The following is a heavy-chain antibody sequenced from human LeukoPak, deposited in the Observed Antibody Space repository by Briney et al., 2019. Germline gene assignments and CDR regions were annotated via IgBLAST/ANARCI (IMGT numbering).Heavy chain of an antibody. CDR3: ARDHAYAFDI. J-gene: IGHJ3*02. D-gene: IGHD2-2*01. V-gene: IGHV3-66*01. CDR1: GFTVSSSY. Sequence: GGSLRLSCAASGFTVSSSYMSWVRQAPGKGLEWVSVIYSGGSTYYADSVKGRFTISRDNAKNSLYLQMNSLRAEDTAVYYCARDHAYAFDIWGQGTLVTVSS. CDR2: IYSGGST.